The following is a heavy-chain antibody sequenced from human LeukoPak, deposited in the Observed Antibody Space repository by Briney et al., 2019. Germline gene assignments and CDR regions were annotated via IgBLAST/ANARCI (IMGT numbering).Heavy chain of an antibody. V-gene: IGHV1-8*01. D-gene: IGHD3-10*01. J-gene: IGHJ5*02. CDR3: ARGVPYGSGSYYAYWFDP. CDR2: MNPNSGNT. Sequence: GASVTVSCKASGYTFTSYDINWVRQATGQGLEWMGWMNPNSGNTGYAQKFQGRVTMTRNTSISTAYMELSSLRSEDTAVYYCARGVPYGSGSYYAYWFDPWGQGTLVTVSS. CDR1: GYTFTSYD.